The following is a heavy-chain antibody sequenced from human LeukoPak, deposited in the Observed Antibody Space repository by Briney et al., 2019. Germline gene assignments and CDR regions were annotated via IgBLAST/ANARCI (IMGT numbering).Heavy chain of an antibody. CDR1: GGSISSSSYY. Sequence: SETLSLTCTVSGGSISSSSYYWGWIRQPPGKGLEWIGSIYYSGSTYYNPSLKSRVTISVDASKNQFSLKLSSVTAADTAVYYCARLSGYSYYFDYWGQGTLVTVSS. CDR2: IYYSGST. D-gene: IGHD3-22*01. V-gene: IGHV4-39*01. CDR3: ARLSGYSYYFDY. J-gene: IGHJ4*02.